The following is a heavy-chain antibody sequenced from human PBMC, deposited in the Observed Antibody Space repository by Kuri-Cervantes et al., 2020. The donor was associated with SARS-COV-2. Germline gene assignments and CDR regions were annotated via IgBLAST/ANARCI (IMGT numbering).Heavy chain of an antibody. CDR2: ISGSGGST. CDR3: ARAPRIGQQLVRRYYFDY. V-gene: IGHV3-23*01. CDR1: GFTFSSYA. D-gene: IGHD6-13*01. Sequence: GGSLRLSCAASGFTFSSYAMSWVRQAPGKGLEWVSAISGSGGSTYYADSVKGRFTISRDNSKNTLYLQMNSLRAEDTAVYYCARAPRIGQQLVRRYYFDYWGQGTLVTVSS. J-gene: IGHJ4*02.